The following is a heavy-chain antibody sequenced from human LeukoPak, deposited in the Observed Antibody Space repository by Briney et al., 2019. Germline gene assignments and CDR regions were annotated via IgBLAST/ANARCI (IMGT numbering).Heavy chain of an antibody. J-gene: IGHJ5*02. CDR1: GYTFTGYY. CDR3: ARAWELLRGFDP. Sequence: ASVKVSCKASGYTFTGYYMHWVRQAPGQGLEWMGWINPNSGGTNYAQKFQGRVTMTRDTSISTAYMELSRLRSDDTAVYYCARAWELLRGFDPWGQGTLVTVSS. CDR2: INPNSGGT. D-gene: IGHD1-26*01. V-gene: IGHV1-2*02.